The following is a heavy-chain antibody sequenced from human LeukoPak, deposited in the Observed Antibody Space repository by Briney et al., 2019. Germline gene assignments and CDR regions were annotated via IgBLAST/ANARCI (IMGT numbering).Heavy chain of an antibody. D-gene: IGHD3-10*01. Sequence: SETLSLTCTVSGGSISSHYWSWIRQPPGKGLEWIGYIYYSGSTNYNPSLKSRVTISVDTSKNQFSLKLSSVTAADTAVYYCARAGEYYYGSGSYSPTWFDPWGQGTLVTVSS. CDR3: ARAGEYYYGSGSYSPTWFDP. CDR2: IYYSGST. J-gene: IGHJ5*02. V-gene: IGHV4-59*11. CDR1: GGSISSHY.